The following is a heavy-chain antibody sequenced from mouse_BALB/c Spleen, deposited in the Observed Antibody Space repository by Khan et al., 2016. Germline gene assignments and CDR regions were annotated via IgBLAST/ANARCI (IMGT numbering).Heavy chain of an antibody. V-gene: IGHV14-4*02. D-gene: IGHD4-1*01. CDR3: NGNWDRVY. CDR2: IDPENGDT. J-gene: IGHJ2*01. Sequence: EVQLQESGAELVRSGASVKLSCTASGFNIKDYYMHWVKQRPEKGLEWIGGIDPENGDTEYAPKIQGKATMTADTSSNTAYLQLSSLTSEETADYYCNGNWDRVYWCQGTTLTVSS. CDR1: GFNIKDYY.